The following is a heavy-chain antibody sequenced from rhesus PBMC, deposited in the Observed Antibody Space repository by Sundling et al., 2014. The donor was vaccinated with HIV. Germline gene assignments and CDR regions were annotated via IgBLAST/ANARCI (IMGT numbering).Heavy chain of an antibody. CDR2: INSDSNYI. J-gene: IGHJ4*01. D-gene: IGHD6-37*01. CDR3: TRDLGGWSAFDY. Sequence: EVQLVESGGGLVQPGGSLRLSCAASGFTLSSYGMSWVRQAPGKGLEWVSSINSDSNYIYYANSVKGRFTISRDNAKNSLSLQMNSLRVEDTAVYYCTRDLGGWSAFDYWGQGVLVTVSS. CDR1: GFTLSSYG. V-gene: IGHV3-136*01.